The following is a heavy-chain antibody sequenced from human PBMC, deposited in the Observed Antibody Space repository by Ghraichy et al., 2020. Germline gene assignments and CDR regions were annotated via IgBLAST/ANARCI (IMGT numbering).Heavy chain of an antibody. CDR1: GGSISSSSYY. V-gene: IGHV4-39*01. CDR2: IYYSGST. D-gene: IGHD2-2*01. CDR3: AGRGGCGSTTCNNWFDP. J-gene: IGHJ5*02. Sequence: SETLSLTCTVSGGSISSSSYYWGWIRQPPGKGLEWIGSIYYSGSTYYNPSLKSRVTISVDTSKNQFSLKLTSVTAADTAVYYSAGRGGCGSTTCNNWFDPWGQGTGVSVSS.